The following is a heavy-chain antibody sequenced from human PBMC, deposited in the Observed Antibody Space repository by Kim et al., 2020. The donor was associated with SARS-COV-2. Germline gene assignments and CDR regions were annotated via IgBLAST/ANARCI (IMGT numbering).Heavy chain of an antibody. CDR1: GFMFDTYA. D-gene: IGHD6-13*01. Sequence: GGSLRLSCAASGFMFDTYAMSWVRQAPGKGLEWVSTISGNSITTNYAESVRGRFTISRDNSKSTMHLQMNGLRAEDTAVDYYAKPDLPSGADFFDSWGQ. J-gene: IGHJ4*02. V-gene: IGHV3-23*01. CDR3: AKPDLPSGADFFDS. CDR2: ISGNSITT.